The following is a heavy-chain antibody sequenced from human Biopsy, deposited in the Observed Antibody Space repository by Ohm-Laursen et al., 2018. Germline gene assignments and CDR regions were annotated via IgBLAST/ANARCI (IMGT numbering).Heavy chain of an antibody. CDR3: ARDYYPYVDYLKDVPLCDS. V-gene: IGHV1-18*01. Sequence: ASVKVSCKASGYTFTTYGISWVRQAPGQGLEWMGWINTYSGNTNYGKKFHDRVIMASDTSTSTAYLEHRSLRSDDTAVYYCARDYYPYVDYLKDVPLCDSWGQGTLVTVSS. D-gene: IGHD4-17*01. CDR2: INTYSGNT. CDR1: GYTFTTYG. J-gene: IGHJ4*02.